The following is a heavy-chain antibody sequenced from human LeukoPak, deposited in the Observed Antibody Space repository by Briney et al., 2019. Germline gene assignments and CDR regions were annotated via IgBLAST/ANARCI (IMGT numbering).Heavy chain of an antibody. CDR1: GGPFSGYY. D-gene: IGHD3-10*01. CDR2: IHPTGIT. CDR3: ARRYYYNLGSFPFDF. V-gene: IGHV4-34*01. J-gene: IGHJ4*02. Sequence: PSETLSLTCAVYGGPFSGYYWSWIRQPPGKGLEWIGEIHPTGITNYTPSLKSRVALSVDTSKNQFSPNLTSVTAADTAVYYCARRYYYNLGSFPFDFWGQGSLVTVSS.